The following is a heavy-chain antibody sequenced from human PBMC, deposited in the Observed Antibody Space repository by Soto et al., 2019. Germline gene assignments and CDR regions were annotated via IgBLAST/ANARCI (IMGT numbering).Heavy chain of an antibody. V-gene: IGHV1-69*01. CDR3: ARGLEYSSSGKRVRAFDI. Sequence: AFMKVSCKASGVPFSSVAISWGRQGPRTGAGWMGGSIPILGTANYGHKIPGRVTITADESTSTAYMELSSLRSDDTAVYYCARGLEYSSSGKRVRAFDIWGQGTMVTVSS. CDR1: GVPFSSVA. J-gene: IGHJ3*02. CDR2: SIPILGTA. D-gene: IGHD6-6*01.